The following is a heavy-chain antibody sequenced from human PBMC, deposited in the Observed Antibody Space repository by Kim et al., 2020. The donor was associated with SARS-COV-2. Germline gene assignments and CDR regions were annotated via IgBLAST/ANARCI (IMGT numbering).Heavy chain of an antibody. J-gene: IGHJ6*02. CDR1: GFTFSSYS. D-gene: IGHD6-19*01. CDR3: ARAGIAVAGNYYYYGMDV. CDR2: ISSSSSTI. Sequence: GGSLRLSCAASGFTFSSYSMNWVRQAPGKGLEWVSYISSSSSTIYYSDSVKGRFTISRDNAKNSLYLQMNSLRAEDTAVYYGARAGIAVAGNYYYYGMDVLGQGNTVTVSS. V-gene: IGHV3-48*04.